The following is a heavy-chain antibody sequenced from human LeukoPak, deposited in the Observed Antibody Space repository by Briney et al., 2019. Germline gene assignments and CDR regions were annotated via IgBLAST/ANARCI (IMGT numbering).Heavy chain of an antibody. CDR3: ARVLGRDGYIPDY. V-gene: IGHV3-21*01. J-gene: IGHJ4*02. CDR2: ISSSSSYI. Sequence: PGGSLRLSCAASGFTFSSYSMNWVRQAPGKGLEWVSSISSSSSYIYYADSVKGRFTISRDNAKNSLYLQMNSLRAEDTAVYYCARVLGRDGYIPDYWGQGTLVTVSP. CDR1: GFTFSSYS. D-gene: IGHD5-24*01.